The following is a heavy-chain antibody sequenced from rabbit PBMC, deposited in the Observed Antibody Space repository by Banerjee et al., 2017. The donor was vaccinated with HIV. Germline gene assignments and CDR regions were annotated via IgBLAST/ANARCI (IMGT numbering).Heavy chain of an antibody. D-gene: IGHD4-1*01. CDR3: TRGSDSSGWGRYFNL. V-gene: IGHV1S40*01. CDR1: GFTLSSYW. J-gene: IGHJ4*01. Sequence: QSLEESGGDLVKPGASLTLTCTASGFTLSSYWMCWVRQAPGKGLEWIACIYAGSSGSTYYASWAKGRFTISKTSSTTVTLQMTSLTAADTATYFCTRGSDSSGWGRYFNLWGPGTLSPS. CDR2: IYAGSSGST.